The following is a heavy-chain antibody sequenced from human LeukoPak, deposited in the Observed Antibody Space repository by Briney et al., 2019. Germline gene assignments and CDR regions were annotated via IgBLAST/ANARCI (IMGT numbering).Heavy chain of an antibody. Sequence: KPGGSLRLSCAASGFTFDDYAMNWVRQAPGKGLEWVSSISSSSSYIYYADSVKGRFTISRDNAKNSLYLQMNSLRAEDTAVYYRANLPTYYDFWSGYFDDDAFDIWGQGTMVTVSS. J-gene: IGHJ3*02. CDR1: GFTFDDYA. CDR3: ANLPTYYDFWSGYFDDDAFDI. CDR2: ISSSSSYI. D-gene: IGHD3-3*01. V-gene: IGHV3-21*01.